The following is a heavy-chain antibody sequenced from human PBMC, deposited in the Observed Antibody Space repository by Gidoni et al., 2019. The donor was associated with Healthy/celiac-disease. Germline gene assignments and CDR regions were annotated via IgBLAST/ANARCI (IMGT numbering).Heavy chain of an antibody. J-gene: IGHJ4*02. CDR3: ARGRFRSGSSDY. D-gene: IGHD1-26*01. V-gene: IGHV4-34*01. CDR1: GGSFSGYY. Sequence: QVQLQQWGAGLLKPSETLSLTCAVYGGSFSGYYWSWIRQPPGKGLEWIGEINHSGSTNYNPSLKSRVTISVDTSKNQFSLKLSSVTAADTAVYYCARGRFRSGSSDYWGQGTLVTVSS. CDR2: INHSGST.